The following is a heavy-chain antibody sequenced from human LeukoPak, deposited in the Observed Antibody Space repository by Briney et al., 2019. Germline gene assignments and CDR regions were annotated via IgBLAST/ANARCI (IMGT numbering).Heavy chain of an antibody. CDR2: IYYSGST. D-gene: IGHD3-16*02. Sequence: PSETLSLTCTVSGGSVSGYYWSWIRQPPGKGLEWIGYIYYSGSTNYNPSLKSRVTISVDTSKNQFSLKLSSVTAADTAVYYCARGRMITFGGVIVIGDFDYWGQGTLVTVSS. V-gene: IGHV4-59*02. CDR1: GGSVSGYY. CDR3: ARGRMITFGGVIVIGDFDY. J-gene: IGHJ4*02.